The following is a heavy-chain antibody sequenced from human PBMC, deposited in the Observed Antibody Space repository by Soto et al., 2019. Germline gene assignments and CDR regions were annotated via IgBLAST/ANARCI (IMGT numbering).Heavy chain of an antibody. D-gene: IGHD4-4*01. V-gene: IGHV3-30*18. CDR3: AKDRATVTTYYYYGMDV. CDR2: ISYDGSNK. CDR1: GFTFSSYG. J-gene: IGHJ6*02. Sequence: PXGSLSLSCAACGFTFSSYGMHWVRQAPGKGLEWVAVISYDGSNKYYADSVKGRFTISRDNSKNTLYLQMNSLRAEDTAVYYCAKDRATVTTYYYYGMDVWGQGTTVTVSS.